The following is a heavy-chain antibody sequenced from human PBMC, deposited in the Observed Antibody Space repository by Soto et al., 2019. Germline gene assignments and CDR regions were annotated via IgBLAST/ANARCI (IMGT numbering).Heavy chain of an antibody. V-gene: IGHV4-4*02. J-gene: IGHJ4*02. CDR2: IYHSGST. CDR3: ARVKASGENFDY. CDR1: GGSISSSNW. D-gene: IGHD6-25*01. Sequence: SETLSLTCAVSGGSISSSNWWSWVRQPPGKGLEWIGEIYHSGSTNYNPSLKSRVTISVDKSKNQFSLKLSSVTAADKAVYYCARVKASGENFDYWGQGNMVTVSS.